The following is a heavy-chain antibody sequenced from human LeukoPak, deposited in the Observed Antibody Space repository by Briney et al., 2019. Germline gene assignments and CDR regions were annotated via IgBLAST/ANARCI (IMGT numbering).Heavy chain of an antibody. J-gene: IGHJ1*01. CDR2: ISDSGDST. V-gene: IGHV3-23*01. CDR3: AKDEAWGRYKD. Sequence: GGSLRLSCTVSGFTVSSNSMSWVRQAPGKGLQWVSSISDSGDSTYYADSVKGRFTISRDTSKNTLFLQMNSLRGEDTAVYYCAKDEAWGRYKDWGQGTLVTVSS. D-gene: IGHD3-16*01. CDR1: GFTVSSNS.